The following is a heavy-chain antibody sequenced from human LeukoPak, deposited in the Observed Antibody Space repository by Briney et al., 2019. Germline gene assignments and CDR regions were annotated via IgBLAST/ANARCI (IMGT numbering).Heavy chain of an antibody. CDR1: GFTFSSYA. CDR3: ATHPDSGYDLGSDY. Sequence: GGSLRLSCAASGFTFSSYAMSWVRQAPGKGLEWVSAISGSGGSTYYADSVKGRFTISRDNSKNTLYLQMNSLRAEDTAVYYCATHPDSGYDLGSDYWGQGTLVTVSS. D-gene: IGHD5-12*01. J-gene: IGHJ4*02. V-gene: IGHV3-23*01. CDR2: ISGSGGST.